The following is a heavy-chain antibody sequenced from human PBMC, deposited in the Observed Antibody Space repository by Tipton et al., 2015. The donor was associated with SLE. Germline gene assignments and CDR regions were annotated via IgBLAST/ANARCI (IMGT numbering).Heavy chain of an antibody. V-gene: IGHV4-61*02. CDR2: IHTSGNT. Sequence: TLSLTCTVSGGSISSGSYYWSWIRQPAGKGLEWIGRIHTSGNTYYNPSLKSRLIISMDTSKNQFSLDLRSVTAADTALYYCARTLGIRRFQFDSWGQGTLVTVSS. CDR3: ARTLGIRRFQFDS. D-gene: IGHD7-27*01. CDR1: GGSISSGSYY. J-gene: IGHJ4*02.